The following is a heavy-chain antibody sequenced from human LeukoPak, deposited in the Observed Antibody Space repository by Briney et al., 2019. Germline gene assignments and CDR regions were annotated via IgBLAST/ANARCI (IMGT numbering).Heavy chain of an antibody. D-gene: IGHD1-26*01. CDR2: ISAYNGNT. V-gene: IGHV1-18*01. J-gene: IGHJ4*02. CDR3: ARGGGSLYSGSSDFDY. CDR1: GYTFTSYG. Sequence: GASVKVSCKASGYTFTSYGISWVRQAPGQGLEWMGWISAYNGNTNYAQKFQGRVTMTRDMSTSTVYMELSSLRSEDTAVYYCARGGGSLYSGSSDFDYWGQGTLVTVSS.